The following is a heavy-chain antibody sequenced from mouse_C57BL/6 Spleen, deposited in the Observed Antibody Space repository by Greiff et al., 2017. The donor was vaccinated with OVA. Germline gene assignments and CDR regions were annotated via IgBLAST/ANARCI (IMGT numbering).Heavy chain of an antibody. D-gene: IGHD4-1*01. CDR2: IDPSDSYT. J-gene: IGHJ2*01. V-gene: IGHV1-59*01. CDR3: ARELTGTGGNY. Sequence: VQLQQPGAELVRPGTSVKLSCTASGYTFTSSCMHWVKQRPGQGLEWIGVIDPSDSYTNYNQKFKGQATLTVDTSSSPAYMQLSSLTSEDSAVYYGARELTGTGGNYWGQGTTLTVSS. CDR1: GYTFTSSC.